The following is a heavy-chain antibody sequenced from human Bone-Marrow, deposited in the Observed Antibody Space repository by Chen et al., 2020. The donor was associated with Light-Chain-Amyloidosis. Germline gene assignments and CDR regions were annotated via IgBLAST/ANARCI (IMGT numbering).Heavy chain of an antibody. V-gene: IGHV4-61*02. D-gene: IGHD5-18*01. CDR1: GASMTNGSHY. CDR2: IYTSGNT. J-gene: IGHJ6*03. Sequence: GSGPGLVKPSQTLSLTCSVSGASMTNGSHYWSWIRLPAGKGLEWIGRIYTSGNTNYSPSLKSRVTISVDTSKNQFSLKLNSVTAADTAVYYCAREGTAMGSGQFLNFFYYMDVWGKGTTVTVSS. CDR3: AREGTAMGSGQFLNFFYYMDV.